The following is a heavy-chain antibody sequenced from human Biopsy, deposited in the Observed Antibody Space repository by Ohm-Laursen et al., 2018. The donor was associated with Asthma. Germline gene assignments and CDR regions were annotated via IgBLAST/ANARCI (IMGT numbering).Heavy chain of an antibody. D-gene: IGHD6-13*01. V-gene: IGHV2-70*04. CDR3: AREQQLGNFDY. CDR2: IDWDDDK. J-gene: IGHJ4*02. Sequence: TQTLTLTCTLSGLSLSKTGMRVSWIRQPPGKALEWLARIDWDDDKFYSASLKTRLTISKDTSKNQVVLTMTTMDPVSTATYYCAREQQLGNFDYWGQGTLVTVSS. CDR1: GLSLSKTGMR.